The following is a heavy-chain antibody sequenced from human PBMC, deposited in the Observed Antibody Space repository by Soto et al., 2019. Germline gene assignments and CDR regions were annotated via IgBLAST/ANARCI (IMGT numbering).Heavy chain of an antibody. CDR2: IIPMYGPA. D-gene: IGHD3-10*01. J-gene: IGHJ5*02. Sequence: GAAVKVSCQASGGTFSSHAIHWVRQAPGQGLEGMGGIIPMYGPAKYAQRFQGRVTITADESTTTVYMELTSLTSQDTAVYYCASVTAMVRGGSDSWFDPWGHGTLVTVSS. CDR3: ASVTAMVRGGSDSWFDP. CDR1: GGTFSSHA. V-gene: IGHV1-69*13.